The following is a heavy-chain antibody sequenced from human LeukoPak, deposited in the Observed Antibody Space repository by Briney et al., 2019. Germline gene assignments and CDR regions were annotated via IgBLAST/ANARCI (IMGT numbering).Heavy chain of an antibody. Sequence: PGRSLRLSCAASGFTFSSYGMHWVRQAPGKGLEWVAVISYDGSNKYYADSVKGRFTISRDNSKNSLYLQMNSLRAEDTAVYYCARVIGSYGDSAYWGQGTLVTVSS. CDR3: ARVIGSYGDSAY. CDR2: ISYDGSNK. J-gene: IGHJ4*02. CDR1: GFTFSSYG. V-gene: IGHV3-30*03. D-gene: IGHD3-16*01.